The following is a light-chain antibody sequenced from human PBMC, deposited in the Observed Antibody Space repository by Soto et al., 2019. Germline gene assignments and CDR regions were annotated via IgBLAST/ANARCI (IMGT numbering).Light chain of an antibody. CDR1: QSISSW. CDR3: HQYNSYPWT. V-gene: IGKV1-5*03. Sequence: DIQMTQSPSTLSASVGDRVTITCRASQSISSWLAWYQQKPGKAPKLLIYKASSLESGVPSRFSGSGSGTEFTLTISSLQPDDFATYFCHQYNSYPWTFXQGTKVDIK. CDR2: KAS. J-gene: IGKJ1*01.